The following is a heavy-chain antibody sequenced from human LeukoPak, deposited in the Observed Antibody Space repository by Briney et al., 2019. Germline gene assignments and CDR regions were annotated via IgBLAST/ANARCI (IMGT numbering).Heavy chain of an antibody. D-gene: IGHD3-10*01. V-gene: IGHV4-39*07. CDR1: GGSISGSSYY. CDR3: ARVYWYYDASGSRETYEYMDV. J-gene: IGHJ6*03. Sequence: SETLSLTCNVSGGSISGSSYYWGWIRQPPGKGLEWIGSIYYSGSTYYNSSLKSRVTMSVDTSKNQFSLKVNSVAAADSAVYYCARVYWYYDASGSRETYEYMDVWGKGTTVTVSS. CDR2: IYYSGST.